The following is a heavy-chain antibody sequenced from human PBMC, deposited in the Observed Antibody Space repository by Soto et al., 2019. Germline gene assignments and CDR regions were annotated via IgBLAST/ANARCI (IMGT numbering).Heavy chain of an antibody. J-gene: IGHJ6*02. CDR3: AKDVVVGATTGLGDYYYYYGMDV. V-gene: IGHV3-30*18. CDR1: GFTFSSYG. Sequence: QVQLVESGGGVVQPGRSLRLSCAASGFTFSSYGMHWVRQAPGKGLEWVAVISYDGSNKYYADSVKGRLTISRDNSKKTLYLQMKSLRAEDTAVYYCAKDVVVGATTGLGDYYYYYGMDVWGQGTTVTVSS. D-gene: IGHD1-26*01. CDR2: ISYDGSNK.